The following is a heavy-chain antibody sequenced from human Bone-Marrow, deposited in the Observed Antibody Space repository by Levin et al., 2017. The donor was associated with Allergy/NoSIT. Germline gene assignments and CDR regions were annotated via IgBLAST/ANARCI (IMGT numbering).Heavy chain of an antibody. CDR2: ISWNSGSI. D-gene: IGHD5-12*01. CDR1: GFTFDDYA. Sequence: RTGGSLRLSCAASGFTFDDYAMHWVRQAPGKGLEWVSGISWNSGSIGYADSVKGRFTISRDNAKNSLYLQMNSLRAEDTALYYCAKHLGGYGLRFDYWGQGTLVTVSS. V-gene: IGHV3-9*01. CDR3: AKHLGGYGLRFDY. J-gene: IGHJ4*02.